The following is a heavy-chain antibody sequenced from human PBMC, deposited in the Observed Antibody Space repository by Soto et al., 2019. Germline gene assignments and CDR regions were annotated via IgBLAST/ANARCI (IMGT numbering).Heavy chain of an antibody. J-gene: IGHJ6*02. CDR3: ARDTNVALTFHYYGMDV. CDR1: GYSLTELS. Sequence: GASVKVSCKVSGYSLTELSMHWVRQASGKGLEWMGGLDPDNDETIYAQKFQGRVTMTEDTSADTAYMELSSLGSEDTAVYYCARDTNVALTFHYYGMDVWGQGTTVTVSS. CDR2: LDPDNDET. V-gene: IGHV1-24*01. D-gene: IGHD5-18*01.